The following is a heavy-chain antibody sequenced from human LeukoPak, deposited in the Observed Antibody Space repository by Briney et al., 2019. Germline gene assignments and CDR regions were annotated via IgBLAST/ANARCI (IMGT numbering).Heavy chain of an antibody. V-gene: IGHV4-59*06. J-gene: IGHJ3*02. CDR1: GGSISSHY. D-gene: IGHD4-23*01. CDR3: ARVPDYGGSSYAFDI. CDR2: IYYSGST. Sequence: SETLSLTCTVSGGSISSHYWSWIRQHPGKGLEWIGYIYYSGSTYYNPSLKSRVTISVDTSKNQFSLKLSSVTAADTAVYYCARVPDYGGSSYAFDIWGQGTMVTVSS.